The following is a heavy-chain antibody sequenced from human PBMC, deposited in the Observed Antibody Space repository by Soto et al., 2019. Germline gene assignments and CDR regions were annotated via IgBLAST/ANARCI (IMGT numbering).Heavy chain of an antibody. CDR1: GFTFSSYS. D-gene: IGHD3-10*01. V-gene: IGHV3-48*02. J-gene: IGHJ4*02. CDR2: ISSSSSTI. CDR3: AKKYHYGSGSYLYYFDY. Sequence: PGGSLRLSCAASGFTFSSYSMNWVRQAPGKGLEWVSYISSSSSTIYYADSVKGRFTISRDNAKNSLYLQMNSLRDEDTAVYYCAKKYHYGSGSYLYYFDYWGQGTLVTVSS.